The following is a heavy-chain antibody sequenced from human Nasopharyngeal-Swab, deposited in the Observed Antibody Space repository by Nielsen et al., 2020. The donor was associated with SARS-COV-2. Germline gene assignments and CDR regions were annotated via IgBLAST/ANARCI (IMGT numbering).Heavy chain of an antibody. D-gene: IGHD3-3*01. Sequence: GESLKISCAASGFTFSSYWMSWLRQAPGKGLEWVANIKQDGSEKYYVDSVKGRFTISRDNAKNSLYLQMNSLRAEDTAVYYCASSHYDFWSGYYLGVDYWGQGTLVTVSS. CDR3: ASSHYDFWSGYYLGVDY. V-gene: IGHV3-7*01. CDR1: GFTFSSYW. J-gene: IGHJ4*02. CDR2: IKQDGSEK.